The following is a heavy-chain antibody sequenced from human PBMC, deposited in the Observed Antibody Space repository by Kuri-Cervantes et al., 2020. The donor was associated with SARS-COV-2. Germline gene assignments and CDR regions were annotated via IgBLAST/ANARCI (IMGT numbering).Heavy chain of an antibody. CDR3: ARDPRNLVIFGVVIKGYYYYGMDV. V-gene: IGHV3-7*05. CDR2: IKQDGSEK. Sequence: GESLKISCAASGFTFSSYWMSWVRQAPGKGLEWVANIKQDGSEKYYVDSVKGRFTISRDNAKNSLYLQMNSLRAEDTAVYYCARDPRNLVIFGVVIKGYYYYGMDVWGQGTTVTVSS. D-gene: IGHD3-3*01. J-gene: IGHJ6*02. CDR1: GFTFSSYW.